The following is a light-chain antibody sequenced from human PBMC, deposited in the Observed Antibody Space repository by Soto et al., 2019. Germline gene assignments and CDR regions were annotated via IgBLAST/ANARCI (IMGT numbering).Light chain of an antibody. CDR2: AAS. Sequence: EMVLTQSPGTLSLSPGERATLSCRASQSISSNYLAWYQQKPGQAPRLLIYAASSRATGIPDRFSGSGSGTDFTLTISRLEPEDFAVYYCLQYGTSLWPFGQGTKVEL. CDR3: LQYGTSLWP. J-gene: IGKJ1*01. V-gene: IGKV3-20*01. CDR1: QSISSNY.